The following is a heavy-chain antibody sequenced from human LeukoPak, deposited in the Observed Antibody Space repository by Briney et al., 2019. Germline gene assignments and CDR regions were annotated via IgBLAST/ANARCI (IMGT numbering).Heavy chain of an antibody. J-gene: IGHJ3*02. Sequence: GGSLRLSCAASGFTLSNYMVWVRQAPGMGLQWVASIRGDGAEESYLESVKGRFVISRDNPKNSLYLQMNSLGAEDTAVYFCARAGGWYAYDIWGQGTMVTVSS. CDR2: IRGDGAEE. D-gene: IGHD6-19*01. CDR1: GFTLSNY. CDR3: ARAGGWYAYDI. V-gene: IGHV3-7*01.